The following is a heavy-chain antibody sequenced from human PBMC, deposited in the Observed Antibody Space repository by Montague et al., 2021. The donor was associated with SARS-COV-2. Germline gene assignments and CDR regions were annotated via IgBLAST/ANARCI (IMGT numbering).Heavy chain of an antibody. J-gene: IGHJ4*02. CDR3: TRGHSGSWAPLDN. V-gene: IGHV4-61*02. Sequence: LSLPCPVSGGSISSGSYYWSWIRQPAGKGLEWIGRIYTSGTTNYSFSLKSRVTISVDTSKNQFSLKLTSVTAADTAVYYCTRGHSGSWAPLDNWGQGTLVTVSS. D-gene: IGHD5-12*01. CDR2: IYTSGTT. CDR1: GGSISSGSYY.